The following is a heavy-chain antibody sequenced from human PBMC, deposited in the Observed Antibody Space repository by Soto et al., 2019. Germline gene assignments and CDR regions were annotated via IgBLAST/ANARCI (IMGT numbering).Heavy chain of an antibody. V-gene: IGHV3-30-3*01. CDR1: GFTFSSYA. CDR2: ISYDGSNK. CDR3: ARGHYGMEV. Sequence: PGGSLRLSCAASGFTFSSYAMHWVRQAPGKGLEWVAVISYDGSNKYYADSVKGRFTISRDNAKNSLYLQMNSLRAEDSAVYYCARGHYGMEVWGQGTTVTVSS. J-gene: IGHJ6*02.